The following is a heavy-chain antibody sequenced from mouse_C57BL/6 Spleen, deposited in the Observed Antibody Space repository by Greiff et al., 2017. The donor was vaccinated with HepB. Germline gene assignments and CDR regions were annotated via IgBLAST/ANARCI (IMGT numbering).Heavy chain of an antibody. CDR2: ISSGSSTI. Sequence: DVMLVESGGGLVKPGGSLKLSCAASGFTFSDYGMHWVRQAPEKGLEWVAYISSGSSTIYYADTVKGRFTISRDNATNTLFLQMTSLRSEDTAMYYCARRDYGRQYYFDYWGQGTTLTVSS. D-gene: IGHD1-1*01. CDR3: ARRDYGRQYYFDY. CDR1: GFTFSDYG. V-gene: IGHV5-17*01. J-gene: IGHJ2*01.